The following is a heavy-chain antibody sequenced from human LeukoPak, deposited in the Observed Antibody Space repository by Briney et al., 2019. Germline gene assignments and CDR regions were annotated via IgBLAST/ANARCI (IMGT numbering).Heavy chain of an antibody. CDR2: IHYSGST. J-gene: IGHJ4*02. V-gene: IGHV4-59*01. CDR3: ARAEVLPDYYAISGGFDY. D-gene: IGHD3-10*01. Sequence: PSETLSLTCTVSGGSISTYYWSWVRQPPGKGLEWIGYIHYSGSTNYNPSLKGRVTISVDTSKNQFSLKLSSVTAADTAVYYCARAEVLPDYYAISGGFDYWGQGTLVTVSS. CDR1: GGSISTYY.